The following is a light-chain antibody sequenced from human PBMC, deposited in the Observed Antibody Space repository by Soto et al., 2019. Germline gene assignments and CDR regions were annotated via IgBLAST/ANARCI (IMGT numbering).Light chain of an antibody. V-gene: IGLV2-14*01. CDR1: SSDVGGYNY. CDR2: DVS. Sequence: QSALTQPASVSGSPGQSITISCTGTSSDVGGYNYVSWYQQHPGKAPKLMIYDVSNRPSGVSNRFSGSKSGNTASLTISGLQAEDEADYYCSSYTSNSTGVFGTGTKLTV. J-gene: IGLJ1*01. CDR3: SSYTSNSTGV.